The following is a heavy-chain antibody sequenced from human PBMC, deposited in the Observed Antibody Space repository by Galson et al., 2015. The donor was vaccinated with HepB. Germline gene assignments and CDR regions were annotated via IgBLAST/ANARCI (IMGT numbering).Heavy chain of an antibody. J-gene: IGHJ4*02. Sequence: SLRLSCAAPGFSFSSYAMSWVRQAPGKGLEWISAISGGGDSTYYAASVKGRFTISRDNSKNTLYLQMNGLRAEDTAVYYCAKEVAVAGTPYFDYWGQGTLVTVSS. CDR1: GFSFSSYA. D-gene: IGHD6-19*01. CDR3: AKEVAVAGTPYFDY. V-gene: IGHV3-23*01. CDR2: ISGGGDST.